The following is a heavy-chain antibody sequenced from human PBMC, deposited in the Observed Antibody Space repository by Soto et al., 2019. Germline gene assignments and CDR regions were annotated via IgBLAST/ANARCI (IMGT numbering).Heavy chain of an antibody. CDR3: ARFYVGNTEPLYYFDY. CDR2: IYSGGST. CDR1: GFTVSSNY. J-gene: IGHJ4*02. Sequence: GGSLRLSCAASGFTVSSNYMSWVRQAQGKGLEWVSGIYSGGSTYYADSVKGRFTISRDNSKNTLYLQMNSLRAEDTAVYYCARFYVGNTEPLYYFDYWGQGTLVTVSS. D-gene: IGHD2-15*01. V-gene: IGHV3-53*01.